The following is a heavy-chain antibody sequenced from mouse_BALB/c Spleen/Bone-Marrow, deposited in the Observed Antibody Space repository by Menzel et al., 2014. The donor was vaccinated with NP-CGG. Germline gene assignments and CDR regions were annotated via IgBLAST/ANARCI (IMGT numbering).Heavy chain of an antibody. D-gene: IGHD1-1*02. J-gene: IGHJ1*01. V-gene: IGHV5-6-5*01. CDR1: GINLNNYD. CDR3: ARGYGGLSAYSIFGAADP. Sequence: LEESGGGLVTPGGSLTLTCTVSGINLNNYDITWVRQAPGKGLEWIGIIGSGGTAFYATWAKGRFTISKTSTTVDLKITSPTTEDTATYFCARGYGGLSAYSIFGAADPWGPGTQVTVSS. CDR2: IGSGGTA.